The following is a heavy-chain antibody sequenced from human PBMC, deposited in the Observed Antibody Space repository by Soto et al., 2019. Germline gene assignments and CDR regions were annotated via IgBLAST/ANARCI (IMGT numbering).Heavy chain of an antibody. CDR2: IYPGDSDT. V-gene: IGHV5-51*01. CDR1: GYSFTSYW. CDR3: ARHGRYFDWLLYAPPPFDY. Sequence: GESLKISCKGSGYSFTSYWIGWVRQMPGKGLEWTGIIYPGDSDTRYSPSFQGQVTISADKSISTAYLQWSSLKASDTAMYYCARHGRYFDWLLYAPPPFDYWGQGTLVTVSS. J-gene: IGHJ4*02. D-gene: IGHD3-9*01.